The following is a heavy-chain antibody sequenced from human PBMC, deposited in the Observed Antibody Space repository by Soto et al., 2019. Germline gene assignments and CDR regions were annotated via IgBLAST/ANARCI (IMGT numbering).Heavy chain of an antibody. J-gene: IGHJ4*02. CDR2: IYPGDSDT. CDR3: ATVHHFFDYFDY. V-gene: IGHV5-51*01. CDR1: GYSFATHW. D-gene: IGHD1-1*01. Sequence: PGESLKISCKGSGYSFATHWIGWVRQMPGKGLEWMGIIYPGDSDTRYSPSFQGQVTISVDKSISAAYLQWSSLKASDTAMYYCATVHHFFDYFDYWGQGTLVTVSS.